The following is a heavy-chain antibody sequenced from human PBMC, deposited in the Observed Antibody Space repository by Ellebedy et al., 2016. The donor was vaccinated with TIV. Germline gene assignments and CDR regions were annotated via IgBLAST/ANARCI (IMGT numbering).Heavy chain of an antibody. J-gene: IGHJ4*02. V-gene: IGHV4-59*12. D-gene: IGHD3-22*01. CDR1: GGSIGRNY. CDR3: ARLTNNYDSSGYFLPRKPLDY. Sequence: SETLSLXXTVSGGSIGRNYWSFIRQPPGKGLEWLGYIYHNGDTKYTPSLQSRVAISVDTSKNQFSLRLSSVTAADTAVYFCARLTNNYDSSGYFLPRKPLDYWGQGTLVTVSS. CDR2: IYHNGDT.